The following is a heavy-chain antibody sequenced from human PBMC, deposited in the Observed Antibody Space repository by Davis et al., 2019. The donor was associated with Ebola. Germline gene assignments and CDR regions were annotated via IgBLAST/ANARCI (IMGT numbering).Heavy chain of an antibody. CDR1: GFPFSSHG. Sequence: PGGSLRLSCAASGFPFSSHGIHWVRQAPGKGLEWVTIISSDGSREVYPDSVRGRFRISRANSKNTVYLQMNALTSDDTAVYFCGRGCGHDFDCYIIDHWGHGTLVAVSS. CDR2: ISSDGSRE. V-gene: IGHV3-33*01. CDR3: GRGCGHDFDCYIIDH. J-gene: IGHJ4*01. D-gene: IGHD3-9*01.